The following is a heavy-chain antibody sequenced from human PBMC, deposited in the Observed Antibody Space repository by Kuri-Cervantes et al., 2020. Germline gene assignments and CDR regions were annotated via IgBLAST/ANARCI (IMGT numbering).Heavy chain of an antibody. D-gene: IGHD3-3*01. CDR1: GFTFSSHA. J-gene: IGHJ4*02. V-gene: IGHV3-30-3*01. CDR2: ISYDGSNQ. CDR3: AKEGRFLEWLAYFDY. Sequence: GESLKISCAASGFTFSSHAMHWVRQAPGKGLEWVAVISYDGSNQYYADSVKGRFTISRDNSKNTLYLQMNSLRAEDTAVYYCAKEGRFLEWLAYFDYWGQGTLVTVSS.